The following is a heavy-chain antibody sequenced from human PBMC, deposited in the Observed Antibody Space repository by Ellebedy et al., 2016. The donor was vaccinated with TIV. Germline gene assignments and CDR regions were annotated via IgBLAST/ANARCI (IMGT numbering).Heavy chain of an antibody. V-gene: IGHV3-7*01. CDR1: GFIFRSFW. J-gene: IGHJ6*02. CDR2: INQDGSEK. D-gene: IGHD6-19*01. CDR3: TSHGDGSGWSSNYYGMDV. Sequence: GESLKISXAASGFIFRSFWMTWVRQAPGKGLEWVANINQDGSEKYYVDSVKGRFTISRDNAKNSLSLQMSSLRGEDTALYYCTSHGDGSGWSSNYYGMDVWGQGTTVTVS.